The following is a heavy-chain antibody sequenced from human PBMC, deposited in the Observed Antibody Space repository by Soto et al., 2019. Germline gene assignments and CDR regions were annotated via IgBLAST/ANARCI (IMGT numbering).Heavy chain of an antibody. CDR3: ARGIPRGYSYGSYYFDY. CDR2: IYSGGRT. D-gene: IGHD5-18*01. Sequence: GGSLRLSCAASGFTVSSNYMTWVRQARGKGLEWVSVIYSGGRTYYADSVKGRFTISRDNSKNTLYLQMNSLRAEDTAVYYCARGIPRGYSYGSYYFDYWGQGTLVTVSS. V-gene: IGHV3-53*01. CDR1: GFTVSSNY. J-gene: IGHJ4*02.